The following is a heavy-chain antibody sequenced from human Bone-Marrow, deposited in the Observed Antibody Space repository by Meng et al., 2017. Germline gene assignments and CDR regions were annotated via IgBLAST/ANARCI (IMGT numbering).Heavy chain of an antibody. V-gene: IGHV5-51*01. CDR1: GYSFTSYW. D-gene: IGHD5-24*01. Sequence: GESLKISCKGSGYSFTSYWIGWVRQMPGKGLEWMGIIYPGDSDTRYSPSFQGQVTISADKSISTAYLQWSSLKASDTAMYYCAISTGGMATITLFDYWGQGTLVTVSS. CDR3: AISTGGMATITLFDY. CDR2: IYPGDSDT. J-gene: IGHJ4*02.